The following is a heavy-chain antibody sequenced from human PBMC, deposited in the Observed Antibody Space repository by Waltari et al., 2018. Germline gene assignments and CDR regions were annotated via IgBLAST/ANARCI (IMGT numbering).Heavy chain of an antibody. CDR3: VRAQGAYCSDNNCYPHWFDP. Sequence: QVQLVQSGAEVKKPGASVTVSCKASGYTLTAYYMHWVRQAPGQGLEWMGWINPNSGGTNYAQRFQGRVTMTRDTSISTAYMDLSSLISDDTAVYYCVRAQGAYCSDNNCYPHWFDPWGQGTLVTVSS. CDR1: GYTLTAYY. V-gene: IGHV1-2*02. CDR2: INPNSGGT. J-gene: IGHJ5*02. D-gene: IGHD2-2*01.